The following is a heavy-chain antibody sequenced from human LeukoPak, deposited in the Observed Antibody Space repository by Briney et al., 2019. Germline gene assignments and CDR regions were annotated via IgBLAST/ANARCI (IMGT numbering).Heavy chain of an antibody. V-gene: IGHV1-18*01. Sequence: ASVKVSCKASGYTFTSYGISWVRQAPGQGLEWMGWISAYNGNTNYAQKLQGRVTMTTDTSTSTAYMELRSLRSDDTAVYYCARALFWPGYTPPDYWGQGTLVTVSS. D-gene: IGHD3/OR15-3a*01. CDR2: ISAYNGNT. CDR1: GYTFTSYG. J-gene: IGHJ4*02. CDR3: ARALFWPGYTPPDY.